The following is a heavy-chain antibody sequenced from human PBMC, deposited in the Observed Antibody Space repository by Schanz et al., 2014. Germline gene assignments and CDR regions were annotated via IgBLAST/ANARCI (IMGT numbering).Heavy chain of an antibody. J-gene: IGHJ4*02. V-gene: IGHV3-66*03. D-gene: IGHD3-10*01. CDR3: AKSALWGSGVYYASQIDY. CDR2: MYINSGST. Sequence: EVQLVESGGGLIQPGGSLRLSCAVSGFTVNTNYMSWVRQAPGKGLEWISSMYINSGSTQYADSVKGRFIISRDNSKNKLYLQMNSLGPEDTAVYYCAKSALWGSGVYYASQIDYWGQGALVTVSS. CDR1: GFTVNTNY.